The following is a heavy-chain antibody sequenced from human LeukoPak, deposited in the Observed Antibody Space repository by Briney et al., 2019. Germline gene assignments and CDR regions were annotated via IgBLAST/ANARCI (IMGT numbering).Heavy chain of an antibody. V-gene: IGHV3-30*04. CDR2: ISDDGSIK. J-gene: IGHJ5*02. CDR1: GFSFSSYA. D-gene: IGHD6-13*01. Sequence: GGSLRLSCAASGFSFSSYAIHRVRQAPGKGLEWVAVISDDGSIKYYADSVKGRFTISRDNSKNTLYLLMNSLRTEDTAFYYCARERIATTGTGWFDPWGQGTLVTVSS. CDR3: ARERIATTGTGWFDP.